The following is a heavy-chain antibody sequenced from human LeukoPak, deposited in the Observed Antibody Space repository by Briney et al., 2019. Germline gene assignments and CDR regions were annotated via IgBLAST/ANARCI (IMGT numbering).Heavy chain of an antibody. V-gene: IGHV4-4*07. J-gene: IGHJ3*02. CDR3: ARVDIVVVPAAVGAFDI. CDR2: IYTSGST. CDR1: GGSISSYY. D-gene: IGHD2-2*01. Sequence: SETLSLTCTVSGGSISSYYWSWIRQPAGKGLEWIGRIYTSGSTNYNPSLKSRVTMSVDTSKNQFSLKLSSVTAADTAVYYCARVDIVVVPAAVGAFDIWGQGTMVTVSS.